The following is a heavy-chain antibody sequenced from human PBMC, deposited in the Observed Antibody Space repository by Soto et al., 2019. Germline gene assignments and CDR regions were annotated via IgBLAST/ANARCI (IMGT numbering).Heavy chain of an antibody. CDR1: GFTFSSYG. J-gene: IGHJ4*02. CDR3: VRGWNGDDPDN. V-gene: IGHV3-30*03. CDR2: ISYAGTST. Sequence: QVQLAESRGNVVQPGRSLRLSCVASGFTFSSYGMHWVRQAPGKGLEWVTIISYAGTSTYYAESVKGRFTVSRDNSKDTVYLQMASLTAEDTAVYYCVRGWNGDDPDNWGPGAVITVSS. D-gene: IGHD4-17*01.